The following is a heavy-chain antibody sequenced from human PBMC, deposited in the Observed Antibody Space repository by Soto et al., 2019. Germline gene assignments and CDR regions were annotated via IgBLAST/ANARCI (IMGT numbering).Heavy chain of an antibody. J-gene: IGHJ4*02. CDR2: INPSGSSA. CDR3: ARGSSLALEY. V-gene: IGHV1-46*01. CDR1: GYTFSDYY. Sequence: GASVKVSCKASGYTFSDYYVHWVRQAPGQGLEWMGFINPSGSSATYVQKFQGRVTMTRDTSTSTVSMDLSSLRSEDTAVYYCARGSSLALEYWGQGTPVTVSS.